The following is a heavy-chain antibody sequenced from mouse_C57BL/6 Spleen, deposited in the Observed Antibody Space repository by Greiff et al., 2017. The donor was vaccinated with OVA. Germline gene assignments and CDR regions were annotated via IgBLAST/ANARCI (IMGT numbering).Heavy chain of an antibody. CDR1: GFNIKDYY. J-gene: IGHJ4*01. V-gene: IGHV14-2*01. CDR3: ARRYYASRTGAMDY. D-gene: IGHD1-1*01. Sequence: VQLQQSGAELVKPGASVKLSCTASGFNIKDYYMHWVKQRTEQGLEWIGRIDPEDGDTKYAPKFQGKATITADTSSNTAYLQLSSLTSEDTAVYYCARRYYASRTGAMDYWGQGTSVTVSS. CDR2: IDPEDGDT.